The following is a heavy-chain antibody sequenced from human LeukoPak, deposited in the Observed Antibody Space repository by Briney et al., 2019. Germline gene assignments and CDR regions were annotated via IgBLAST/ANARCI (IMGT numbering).Heavy chain of an antibody. J-gene: IGHJ4*02. D-gene: IGHD1-1*01. CDR1: DGSISSYY. V-gene: IGHV4-59*01. CDR3: ARAATGTYRGFDY. Sequence: AETLSLTCTVSDGSISSYYWSWIRQPPGKGLEWIGYIYYTGRTDYNPSLKSRVTILVDTSKNQISLSLSSVTAADTAVYYCARAATGTYRGFDYWGQGTLVTVSS. CDR2: IYYTGRT.